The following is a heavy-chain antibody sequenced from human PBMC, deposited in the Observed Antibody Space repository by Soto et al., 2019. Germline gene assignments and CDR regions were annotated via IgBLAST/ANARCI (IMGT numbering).Heavy chain of an antibody. J-gene: IGHJ4*02. V-gene: IGHV4-39*01. D-gene: IGHD2-21*02. Sequence: PSENLSLTCTVTGDSISSRRYYWVWIRHPPGKGLELIGSSYYSGSTYNNASLRSRASMSIDTSKDQFSLKLKSVTAADTALYFCARQRTSVVTQAYFDVWGPGALVTVSS. CDR2: SYYSGST. CDR1: GDSISSRRYY. CDR3: ARQRTSVVTQAYFDV.